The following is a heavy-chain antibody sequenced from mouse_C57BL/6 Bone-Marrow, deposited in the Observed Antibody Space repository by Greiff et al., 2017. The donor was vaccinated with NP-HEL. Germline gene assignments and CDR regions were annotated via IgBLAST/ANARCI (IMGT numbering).Heavy chain of an antibody. Sequence: EVKLQESGPGLVKPSQSLSPTCSVTGYSITSGYYWNWIRQFPGNKLEWMGYISYDGSNNYNPSLKNRISITRDTSKNQFFLKLNSVTTEDTATYYCARRPLYYFDYWGQGTTLTVSS. J-gene: IGHJ2*01. CDR1: GYSITSGYY. CDR2: ISYDGSN. V-gene: IGHV3-6*01. CDR3: ARRPLYYFDY.